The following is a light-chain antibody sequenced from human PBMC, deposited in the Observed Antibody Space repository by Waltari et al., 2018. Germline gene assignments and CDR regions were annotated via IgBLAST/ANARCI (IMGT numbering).Light chain of an antibody. Sequence: QSVLTQPPSASGTPGQRVTISCSGSSSNIEMNYVYWFQRLPGTAPRLLIYRNNQRPSGAPDRFSGSKSGTSSALAISGLRSDDEADYYCAACDDSLSGLYVFGTGTKVTVL. CDR1: SSNIEMNY. CDR3: AACDDSLSGLYV. CDR2: RNN. V-gene: IGLV1-47*01. J-gene: IGLJ1*01.